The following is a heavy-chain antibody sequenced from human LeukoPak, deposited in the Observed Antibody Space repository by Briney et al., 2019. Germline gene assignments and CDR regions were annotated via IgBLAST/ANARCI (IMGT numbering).Heavy chain of an antibody. V-gene: IGHV3-48*03. Sequence: GRSLRLSCAASGFTFSSYQMIWVRQAPGKGLEWVSFISESGTTVYYAESVRGRFTISRDNAKNSLYLQMNSLRVEDTALYYCAKGGRHSSSWNEYWGQGTLVTVSS. CDR2: ISESGTTV. J-gene: IGHJ4*02. D-gene: IGHD6-13*01. CDR3: AKGGRHSSSWNEY. CDR1: GFTFSSYQ.